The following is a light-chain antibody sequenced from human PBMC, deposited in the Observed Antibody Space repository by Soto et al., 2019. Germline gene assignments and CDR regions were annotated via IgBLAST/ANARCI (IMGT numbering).Light chain of an antibody. CDR1: SSNIGAVYD. CDR2: GNS. V-gene: IGLV1-40*01. J-gene: IGLJ1*01. CDR3: QSYDSSLSGYV. Sequence: QSVLTQPPSVSGSPGQSVTISCTWSSSNIGAVYDVHWYQQLPGTAPKLLIYGNSNRPSGVPDRFSGSKSGTSASLAITGLQAEDEADYYCQSYDSSLSGYVFGTGTKVTVL.